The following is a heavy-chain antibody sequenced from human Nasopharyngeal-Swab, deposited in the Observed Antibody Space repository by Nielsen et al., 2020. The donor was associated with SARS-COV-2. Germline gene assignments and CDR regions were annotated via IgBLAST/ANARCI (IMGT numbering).Heavy chain of an antibody. V-gene: IGHV5-51*01. D-gene: IGHD1-26*01. CDR2: IYPGDSDT. CDR3: ARLSGGSYYLYWYLDL. J-gene: IGHJ2*01. Sequence: PCMGSRYSLTSYCIVRVLHLPGKSLEEMGTIYPGDSDTSYTPSFQGQVTISADKSISTAYLQWSSLKASDTAMYYCARLSGGSYYLYWYLDLWGRGTLVTVSS. CDR1: RYSLTSYC.